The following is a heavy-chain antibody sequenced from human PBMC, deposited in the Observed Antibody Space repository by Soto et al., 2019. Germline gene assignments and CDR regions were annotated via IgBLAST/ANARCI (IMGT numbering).Heavy chain of an antibody. Sequence: GGSLRLSCAASGFTFSSYGMHWVRQAPGKGLEWVAVISYDGSNKYYADSVKGRFTISRDNSKNTLYLQMNSLRAEDTAVYYCAKSPYYYDSRTDWGQGTLVTVSS. V-gene: IGHV3-30*18. D-gene: IGHD3-22*01. CDR3: AKSPYYYDSRTD. CDR2: ISYDGSNK. CDR1: GFTFSSYG. J-gene: IGHJ4*02.